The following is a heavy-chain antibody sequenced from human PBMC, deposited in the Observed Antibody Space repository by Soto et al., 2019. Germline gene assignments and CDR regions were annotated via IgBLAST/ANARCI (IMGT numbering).Heavy chain of an antibody. CDR1: GFTFSSYA. J-gene: IGHJ4*02. V-gene: IGHV3-23*01. Sequence: GGSLRLSCAASGFTFSSYAMSWVRQAPGKGLEWVSAISGSGGSTYYADSVKGRFTISRDNSKNTLYLQMNSLRAEDTAVYYCAKGRSIVVVPAAIHFDYWGQGTLVTVSS. CDR3: AKGRSIVVVPAAIHFDY. CDR2: ISGSGGST. D-gene: IGHD2-2*02.